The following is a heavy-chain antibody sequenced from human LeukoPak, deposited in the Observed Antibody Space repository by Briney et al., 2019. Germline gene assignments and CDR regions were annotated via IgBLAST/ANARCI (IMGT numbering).Heavy chain of an antibody. CDR2: IIPMFGTP. J-gene: IGHJ3*02. V-gene: IGHV1-69*13. Sequence: SVKVSGKASGVICSSYAITWVRQAPGQGLEWMGGIIPMFGTPNYAQKFQGRVTITADESTNTAYMELSRLRSDDTAVYYCAKRGWYSNDAFDIWGQGTMVTVSS. D-gene: IGHD6-19*01. CDR3: AKRGWYSNDAFDI. CDR1: GVICSSYA.